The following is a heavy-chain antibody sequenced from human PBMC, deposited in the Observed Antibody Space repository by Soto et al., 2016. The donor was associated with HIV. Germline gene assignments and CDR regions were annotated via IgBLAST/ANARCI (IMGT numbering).Heavy chain of an antibody. CDR3: ARGPYYGDYPDYSYYYMDV. Sequence: QVQLVQSGAEVKKPGSSVKVSCKASGGTFSRYAFSWVRQAPGQGLEWMGGIIPLVNTTNYVQKFLGRLTITADGSTRTAYMELSSLRSEDTAVYYCARGPYYGDYPDYSYYYMDVWGKGTTVTVSS. D-gene: IGHD4-17*01. CDR1: GGTFSRYA. V-gene: IGHV1-69*01. CDR2: IIPLVNTT. J-gene: IGHJ6*03.